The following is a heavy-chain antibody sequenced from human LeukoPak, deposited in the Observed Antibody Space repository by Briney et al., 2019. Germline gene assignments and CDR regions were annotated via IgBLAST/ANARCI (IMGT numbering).Heavy chain of an antibody. CDR3: ARVRVYGTFDY. Sequence: SETLSLTCTVSGGSISSGGYYWSWIRQHPGKGLEWIGYIYYSGSTYYNPSLKSRVTTSVDTSKNQFSLKLSSVTAADTAVYYCARVRVYGTFDYWGQGTLVTVSS. CDR1: GGSISSGGYY. V-gene: IGHV4-31*03. CDR2: IYYSGST. D-gene: IGHD4-17*01. J-gene: IGHJ4*02.